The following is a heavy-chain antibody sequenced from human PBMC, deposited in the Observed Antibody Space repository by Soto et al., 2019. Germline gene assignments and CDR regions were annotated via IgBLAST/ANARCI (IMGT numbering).Heavy chain of an antibody. D-gene: IGHD3-22*01. V-gene: IGHV1-69*13. CDR2: IIPIFGTA. CDR3: ARAYYYDSSGPDAFDI. CDR1: GGTFSSYA. J-gene: IGHJ3*02. Sequence: SVKVSCTASGGTFSSYASSWVRQAPGQGLEWMGGIIPIFGTANYAQKFQGRVTITADESTSTAYMELSSLRSEDTAVYYCARAYYYDSSGPDAFDIWGQGTMVTVSS.